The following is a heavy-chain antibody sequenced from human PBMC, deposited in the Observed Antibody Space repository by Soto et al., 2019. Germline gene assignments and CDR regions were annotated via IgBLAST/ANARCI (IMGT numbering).Heavy chain of an antibody. J-gene: IGHJ6*02. CDR3: ARERYSSSRYYYDGMDV. CDR1: GFTFSSYS. V-gene: IGHV3-21*03. Sequence: EVQLVESGGGLVKPGGSLRLSCAASGFTFSSYSMNWVRQAPGKGLEWVSSISSSSSYIYYADSVKGRFTISRDNAKNSLCLQTNNLRDDDAAVYYCARERYSSSRYYYDGMDVWGQGTTVTVSS. D-gene: IGHD6-13*01. CDR2: ISSSSSYI.